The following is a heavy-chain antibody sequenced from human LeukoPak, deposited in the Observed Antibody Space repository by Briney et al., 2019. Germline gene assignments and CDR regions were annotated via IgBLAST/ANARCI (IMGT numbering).Heavy chain of an antibody. J-gene: IGHJ5*02. V-gene: IGHV1-2*02. CDR1: GYTLTGYF. Sequence: ASVKVSCKTSGYTLTGYFIHWVRQAPGQGLEWMGWINPNSGGTNYAQKFQGRLTMTWDTSISTGYMDSTWLKSDDTAVYYCASEGDGNNLYSYFDPWGQGTLVTVSS. CDR3: ASEGDGNNLYSYFDP. D-gene: IGHD5-24*01. CDR2: INPNSGGT.